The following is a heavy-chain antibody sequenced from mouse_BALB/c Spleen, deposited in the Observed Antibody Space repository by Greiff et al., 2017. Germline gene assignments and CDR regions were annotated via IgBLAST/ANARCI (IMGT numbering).Heavy chain of an antibody. CDR3: AGDYYDSSYDYAMDY. J-gene: IGHJ4*01. D-gene: IGHD1-1*01. CDR2: INRNGGST. CDR1: GFTFSSYG. Sequence: EVQLLESGGGLVQPGGSLKLSCAASGFTFSSYGMSWVRQTPDKGLELVATINRNGGSTYYPDSVKGRFTISRDNAKTTLYLQMSSLNSEDTAMYYCAGDYYDSSYDYAMDYWGQGTSVTVSS. V-gene: IGHV5-6-3*01.